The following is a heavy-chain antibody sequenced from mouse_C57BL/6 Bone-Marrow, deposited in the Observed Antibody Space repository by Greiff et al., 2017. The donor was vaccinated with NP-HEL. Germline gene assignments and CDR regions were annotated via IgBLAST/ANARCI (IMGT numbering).Heavy chain of an antibody. V-gene: IGHV5-2*01. CDR1: EYEFPSHD. CDR2: INSAGVST. D-gene: IGHD3-2*02. CDR3: ARLNGSGYAMDY. J-gene: IGHJ4*01. Sequence: EVHLVESGGGLVQPGESLKLSCESNEYEFPSHDMSWVRKTPEKRLELVAAINSAGVSTYYPDPMARRFIISSDTTKKTLYLQMSSLRSEDTAMYYCARLNGSGYAMDYWGQGTSVTVSS.